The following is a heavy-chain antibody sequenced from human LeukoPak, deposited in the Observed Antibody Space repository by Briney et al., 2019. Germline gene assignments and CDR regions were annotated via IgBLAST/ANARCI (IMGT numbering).Heavy chain of an antibody. V-gene: IGHV3-30*03. CDR3: VRSSGIEKGEYCSGGSCYLDR. Sequence: GGSLRLSCAVSGFTFNTYGMHWVRQAPGKGLEWVAVISYDGNNENYADSVKGRFTISRDNSKNTLFFHLSSLRAEDTAVYYCVRSSGIEKGEYCSGGSCYLDRWGQGTLVTVSS. J-gene: IGHJ4*02. D-gene: IGHD2-15*01. CDR2: ISYDGNNE. CDR1: GFTFNTYG.